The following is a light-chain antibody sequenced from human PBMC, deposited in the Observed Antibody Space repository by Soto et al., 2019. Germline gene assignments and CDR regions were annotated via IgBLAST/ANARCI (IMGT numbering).Light chain of an antibody. CDR1: QSVSSD. J-gene: IGKJ1*01. Sequence: VVTQSPATLSVFPGETATLSCRASQSVSSDLAWYQQRPGQAPRLLIYGASTRATGIPARFRGSGSGTEFRLTISSLQSEHSATYYCQQYNTWHPKMAFGRGTKVDIK. CDR3: QQYNTWHPKMA. CDR2: GAS. V-gene: IGKV3-15*01.